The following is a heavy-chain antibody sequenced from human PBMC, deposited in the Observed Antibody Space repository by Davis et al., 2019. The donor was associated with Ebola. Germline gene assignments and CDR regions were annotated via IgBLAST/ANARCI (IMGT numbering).Heavy chain of an antibody. D-gene: IGHD2-15*01. CDR2: INHSGST. Sequence: MPGGSLRLSCAVYGGSFSGYYWSWIRQPPGKGLEWIGEINHSGSTNYNPSLKSRVTISVDTSKNQFSLKLSSVTAADTAVYYCARGRGYCSGGSCYGTPRFDYWGQGTLVTVSS. V-gene: IGHV4-34*01. J-gene: IGHJ4*02. CDR1: GGSFSGYY. CDR3: ARGRGYCSGGSCYGTPRFDY.